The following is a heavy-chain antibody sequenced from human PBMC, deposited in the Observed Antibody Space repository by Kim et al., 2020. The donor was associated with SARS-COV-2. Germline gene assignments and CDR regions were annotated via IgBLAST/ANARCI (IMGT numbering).Heavy chain of an antibody. CDR2: ISYDGSNK. J-gene: IGHJ4*02. V-gene: IGHV3-30*04. CDR1: GFTFSSYA. CDR3: ARETVTTRGFLDY. Sequence: GGSLRLSCAASGFTFSSYAMHWVRQAPGEGLEWVAVISYDGSNKYYADSVKGRFTISRDNSKNTLYLQMNSLRAEDTAVYYCARETVTTRGFLDYWGQGTLVTVSS. D-gene: IGHD4-17*01.